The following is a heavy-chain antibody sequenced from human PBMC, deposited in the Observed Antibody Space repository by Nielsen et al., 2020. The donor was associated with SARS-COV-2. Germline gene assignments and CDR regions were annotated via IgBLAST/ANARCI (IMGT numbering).Heavy chain of an antibody. V-gene: IGHV4-39*01. CDR3: ARQSRWLANFDY. D-gene: IGHD6-19*01. J-gene: IGHJ4*02. Sequence: SETLSLTCTVSGGSMSNSNYYWGWIRQPPGRGLEWIGGIHYTGSTYYNPSLTSRATISVDTSKKQFSLRLSSVTAADTAVYYCARQSRWLANFDYWDQGTLVTVSS. CDR2: IHYTGST. CDR1: GGSMSNSNYY.